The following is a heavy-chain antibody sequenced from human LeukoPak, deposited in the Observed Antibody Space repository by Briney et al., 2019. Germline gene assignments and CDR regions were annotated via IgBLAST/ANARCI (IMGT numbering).Heavy chain of an antibody. D-gene: IGHD6-6*01. CDR3: ARDLGGSSSPFLG. Sequence: GASVKVSCKASGYTFTSYDINWVRQATGQGLEWMGWVNPNTGNTGYAQKFQGRVTMTRNTSISTAYMGLSSLRSEDTAVYYCARDLGGSSSPFLGWGQGTLVTVSS. CDR2: VNPNTGNT. J-gene: IGHJ4*02. CDR1: GYTFTSYD. V-gene: IGHV1-8*01.